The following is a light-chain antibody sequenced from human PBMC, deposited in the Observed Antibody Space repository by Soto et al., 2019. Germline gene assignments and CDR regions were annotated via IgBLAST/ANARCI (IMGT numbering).Light chain of an antibody. CDR1: SGSLSTTYY. J-gene: IGLJ3*02. Sequence: QTVVTQVPSFSVSPGGTVTLTCGLSSGSLSTTYYPSWYQQNPGQAPRTLIYNTKIRSSGVPDRFSGSILGNKAALTITGAQADDESHYYCVLYMGSGISVFGGGTKVTVL. CDR3: VLYMGSGISV. CDR2: NTK. V-gene: IGLV8-61*01.